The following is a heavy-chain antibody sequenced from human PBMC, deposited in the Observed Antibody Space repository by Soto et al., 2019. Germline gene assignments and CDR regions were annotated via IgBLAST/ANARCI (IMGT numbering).Heavy chain of an antibody. V-gene: IGHV3-23*01. Sequence: EVQLLESGGGLVQPGGSLRLSCAASGFTFSRYAMSWVRQAPGKGLEWVSAISDSGGSTYYAHSVKGRFTISRDNSKNTLYLQMNSLIAEDTAVYYCAKAHGVYDDSSGYDGIHNTWFDPWGQGTLVTVSS. CDR2: ISDSGGST. CDR3: AKAHGVYDDSSGYDGIHNTWFDP. CDR1: GFTFSRYA. D-gene: IGHD3-22*01. J-gene: IGHJ5*02.